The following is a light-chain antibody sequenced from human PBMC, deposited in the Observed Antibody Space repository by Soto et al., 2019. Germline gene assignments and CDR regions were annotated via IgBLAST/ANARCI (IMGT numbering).Light chain of an antibody. J-gene: IGKJ5*01. CDR1: QSVLSTSNNKNY. Sequence: DFVMTQSLDSLAVSLGERATINCKSSQSVLSTSNNKNYLAWFQHKPGQPPKLVIYWASVRASGVPDRFSGSASGTDFTLTISSLQAEDVAVYYCQQYHSDPITLGQGTRLEIK. V-gene: IGKV4-1*01. CDR3: QQYHSDPIT. CDR2: WAS.